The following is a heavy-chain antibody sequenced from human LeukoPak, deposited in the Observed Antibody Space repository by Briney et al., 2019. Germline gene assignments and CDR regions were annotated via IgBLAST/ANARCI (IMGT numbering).Heavy chain of an antibody. D-gene: IGHD6-19*01. CDR2: IYYTGST. CDR1: GGAIISGAYY. Sequence: PSETLSLTCTVSGGAIISGAYYWNWIRQHPGKGLEWIGYIYYTGSTYYNPSLRSRVTMSLDRSKNQFSLRLSSVTAADSAVYYCARHYIAVAGTGWFDPWGQGTLVTVSS. CDR3: ARHYIAVAGTGWFDP. V-gene: IGHV4-31*03. J-gene: IGHJ5*02.